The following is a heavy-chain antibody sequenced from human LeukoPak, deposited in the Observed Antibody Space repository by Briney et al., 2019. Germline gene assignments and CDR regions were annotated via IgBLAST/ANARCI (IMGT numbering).Heavy chain of an antibody. CDR2: IFGSGGSP. CDR1: GFTFGSYA. V-gene: IGHV3-23*01. Sequence: GESLRLSCEASGFTFGSYAMYWVRQAPGKGLEWVSGIFGSGGSPHYADSVKGRFTIFRDNSQNTVYLHINSLRAEDTAVYYCGKTTVGYSSGQKPAWPVDYWGQGTLVTVSS. J-gene: IGHJ4*02. CDR3: GKTTVGYSSGQKPAWPVDY. D-gene: IGHD5-18*01.